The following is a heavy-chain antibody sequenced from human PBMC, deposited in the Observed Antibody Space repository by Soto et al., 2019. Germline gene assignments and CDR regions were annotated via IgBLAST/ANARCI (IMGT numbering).Heavy chain of an antibody. D-gene: IGHD1-26*01. J-gene: IGHJ4*02. V-gene: IGHV3-43*01. Sequence: GGSLRLSCAASGFTFDDYTMHWVRQAPGKGLEWVSLISWDGGSTYYADSVKGRFTISRDNSKNSLYLQMNSLRTEDTALYYCAKDPLPSGSYPDYWRQGTLVTVSS. CDR3: AKDPLPSGSYPDY. CDR2: ISWDGGST. CDR1: GFTFDDYT.